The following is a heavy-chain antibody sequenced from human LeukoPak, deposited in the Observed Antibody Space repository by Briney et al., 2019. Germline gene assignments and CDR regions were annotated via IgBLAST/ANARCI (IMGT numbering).Heavy chain of an antibody. J-gene: IGHJ1*01. CDR2: ISSSGSTI. D-gene: IGHD6-6*01. CDR1: GFTFSSYE. Sequence: GGSLRLSCAASGFTFSSYEMNWVRQAPGKGLEWVSYISSSGSTIYYADSVKGRFTISRDNAKNSLYPQMNSLRAEDTAVYYCARDRPYSSSWRYFQHWGQGTLVTVSS. V-gene: IGHV3-48*03. CDR3: ARDRPYSSSWRYFQH.